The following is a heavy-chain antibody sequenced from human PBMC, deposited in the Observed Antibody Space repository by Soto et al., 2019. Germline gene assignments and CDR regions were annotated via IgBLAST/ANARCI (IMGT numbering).Heavy chain of an antibody. CDR2: IYWNDDK. D-gene: IGHD6-13*01. J-gene: IGHJ4*02. V-gene: IGHV2-5*01. Sequence: QITLKESGPTLVKPTQTLTLTCTFSGFSLTASGVAVGCIRQPPGKALEWLGIIYWNDDKYYNPSLKSRLTITKDIYENHVVFTTATVDPVDAATYYCASRYDPYYFDYWGQGTLVTVSS. CDR1: GFSLTASGVA. CDR3: ASRYDPYYFDY.